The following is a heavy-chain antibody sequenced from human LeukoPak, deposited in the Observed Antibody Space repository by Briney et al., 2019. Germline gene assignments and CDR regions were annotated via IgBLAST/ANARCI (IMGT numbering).Heavy chain of an antibody. Sequence: SQTLSLTCTVSGGSISSGSYYWSWIRQPAGKGLEWIGRIYTSGSTNYNPSLKSRVTISVDTSKNQFSLKLSSVTAADTAVYYCARFFCGGDCYSEGPRGDNWFDPWGQGTLVTVSS. CDR3: ARFFCGGDCYSEGPRGDNWFDP. J-gene: IGHJ5*02. D-gene: IGHD2-21*02. CDR1: GGSISSGSYY. CDR2: IYTSGST. V-gene: IGHV4-61*02.